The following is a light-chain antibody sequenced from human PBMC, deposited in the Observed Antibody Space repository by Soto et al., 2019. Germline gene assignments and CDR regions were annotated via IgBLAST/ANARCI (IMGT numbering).Light chain of an antibody. CDR3: QQYGSSPWT. CDR1: QSVKSAY. J-gene: IGKJ1*01. CDR2: GAS. V-gene: IGKV3-20*01. Sequence: EIVLTQSPGTLSLSPGERVTLSCRASQSVKSAYLAWYQQKPGQAPRLLVYGASSRAADIPDRFSGSGSGIDFTLTISGLGPEDVAVYYCQQYGSSPWTFGQGTKV.